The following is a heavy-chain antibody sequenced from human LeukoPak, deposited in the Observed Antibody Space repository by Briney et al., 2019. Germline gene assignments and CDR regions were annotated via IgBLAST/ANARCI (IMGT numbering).Heavy chain of an antibody. CDR3: ARGFLGYCSSTSCPFDI. CDR1: GGSISSSSYY. V-gene: IGHV4-39*07. Sequence: SETLSLTCTVSGGSISSSSYYWGWIRQPPGKGLEWIGSIYYSGSTYYNPSLKSRVTMSVDTSKNQFSLKLSSVTAADTAVYYCARGFLGYCSSTSCPFDIWGQGTMVTVSS. J-gene: IGHJ3*02. CDR2: IYYSGST. D-gene: IGHD2-2*01.